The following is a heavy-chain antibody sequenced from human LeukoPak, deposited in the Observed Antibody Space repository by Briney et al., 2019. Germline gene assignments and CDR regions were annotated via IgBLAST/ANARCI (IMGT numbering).Heavy chain of an antibody. D-gene: IGHD1-26*01. Sequence: ASVEVSCQASGYTFPIYYMHWVRQAPGQGLEWMGIINPSGGSTSYAQKFQGRVTMTRDTSTSTVYMELSSLRSEDTAVYYCARAGRSYDFDYWGQGTLVTVSS. J-gene: IGHJ4*02. CDR1: GYTFPIYY. CDR3: ARAGRSYDFDY. V-gene: IGHV1-46*01. CDR2: INPSGGST.